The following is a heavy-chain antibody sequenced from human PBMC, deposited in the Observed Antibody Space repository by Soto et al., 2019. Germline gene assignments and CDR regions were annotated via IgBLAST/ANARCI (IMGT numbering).Heavy chain of an antibody. V-gene: IGHV4-31*03. CDR3: ARSRGYSYGFVDY. CDR1: GGSISSGGYY. D-gene: IGHD5-18*01. Sequence: PSETLSLTCTVSGGSISSGGYYWSWIRQHPGKGLEWIGYIYYSGSTYYNPSLKSRVTISVDTSKNQFSLKLSSVTAADTAVYYCARSRGYSYGFVDYWGQGTLVTVSS. CDR2: IYYSGST. J-gene: IGHJ4*02.